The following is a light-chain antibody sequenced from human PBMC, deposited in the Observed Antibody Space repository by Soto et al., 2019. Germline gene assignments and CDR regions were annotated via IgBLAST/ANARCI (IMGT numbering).Light chain of an antibody. CDR3: CSYAGSHTWV. Sequence: QSAPTQPRSVSGSPGQSVTISCTGTSSDVDTYNRVSWYQQPPGTAPKLMIYEVSNRPSGVPDRFSGSRSGNTAYLTSSGLQAEDEADYYCCSYAGSHTWVFGTGTKLTVL. V-gene: IGLV2-18*02. J-gene: IGLJ1*01. CDR1: SSDVDTYNR. CDR2: EVS.